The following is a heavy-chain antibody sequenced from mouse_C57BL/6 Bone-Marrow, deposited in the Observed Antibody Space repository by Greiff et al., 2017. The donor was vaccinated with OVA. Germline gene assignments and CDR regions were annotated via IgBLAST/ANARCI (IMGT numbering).Heavy chain of an antibody. V-gene: IGHV5-16*01. Sequence: EVQLVESEGGLVQPGSSMKLSCTASGFTFSDYYMAWVRQVPEKGLEWVANINYDGSSTYYLDSLKSRFIISRDNAKNILYLQMSSLKSEDTATYYCARDLTTTVVARGHWYFDVWGTGTTVTVSS. D-gene: IGHD1-1*01. CDR3: ARDLTTTVVARGHWYFDV. J-gene: IGHJ1*03. CDR2: INYDGSST. CDR1: GFTFSDYY.